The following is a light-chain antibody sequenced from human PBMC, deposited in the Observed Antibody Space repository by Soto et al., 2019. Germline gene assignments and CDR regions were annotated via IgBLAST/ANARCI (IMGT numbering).Light chain of an antibody. CDR2: AVS. CDR3: SSYRSSDTLEV. J-gene: IGLJ1*01. V-gene: IGLV2-14*01. Sequence: QSALTHPSSVSSSPGHSIAISCTGTSDDIGAYDYVSWYQQHPGKAPKLILYAVSNRPSGVSTRFSGSKSGNTASLTISGVQADDEADYYCSSYRSSDTLEVFGTGTKVTVL. CDR1: SDDIGAYDY.